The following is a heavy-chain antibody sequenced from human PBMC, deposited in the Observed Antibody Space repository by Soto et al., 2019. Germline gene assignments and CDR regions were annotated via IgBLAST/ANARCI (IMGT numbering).Heavy chain of an antibody. J-gene: IGHJ4*02. Sequence: SDTLSLTCTFPGVSIRSYYWSWIRQPPGKGLEWIGYIYYSGSTNYNPSLKSRVTISVDTSKNQFSLKLSSVTAADTAVYYCARDFGGNSDYWGQGTLVTVS. CDR1: GVSIRSYY. D-gene: IGHD2-15*01. CDR3: ARDFGGNSDY. CDR2: IYYSGST. V-gene: IGHV4-59*01.